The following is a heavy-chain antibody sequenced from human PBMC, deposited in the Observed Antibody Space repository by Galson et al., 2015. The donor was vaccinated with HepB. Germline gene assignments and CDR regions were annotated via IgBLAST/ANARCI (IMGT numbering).Heavy chain of an antibody. CDR1: GFTFSSYS. D-gene: IGHD6-13*01. CDR2: ISSSSSYI. J-gene: IGHJ4*02. CDR3: ARDRTSSSWIDY. Sequence: SLRLSCAASGFTFSSYSMNWVRQAPGKGLEWVSSISSSSSYIYYADSVKGRFTISRDNAKNSLYLQMNSLRAEDTAVYYCARDRTSSSWIDYWGQGTLVTVSS. V-gene: IGHV3-21*01.